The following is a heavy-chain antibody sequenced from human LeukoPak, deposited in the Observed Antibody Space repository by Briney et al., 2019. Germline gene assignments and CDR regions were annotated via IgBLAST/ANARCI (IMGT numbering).Heavy chain of an antibody. CDR1: GFTSSSYA. Sequence: GGSLRLSCAASGFTSSSYAMHWVRQAPGKGLERGAVISYDGSNKYYADSVKGRFTISRDNSKNTLYLQMNSLGAEDTAVYYCAPGPSEQLEFRFDYWGQGTLVTVSS. CDR3: APGPSEQLEFRFDY. D-gene: IGHD6-13*01. V-gene: IGHV3-30*01. CDR2: ISYDGSNK. J-gene: IGHJ4*02.